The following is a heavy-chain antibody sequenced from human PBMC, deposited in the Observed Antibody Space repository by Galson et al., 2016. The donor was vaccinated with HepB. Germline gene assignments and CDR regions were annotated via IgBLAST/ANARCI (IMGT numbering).Heavy chain of an antibody. CDR2: ISTSSSHM. CDR3: AKGDTYYDFWSGYYIDY. CDR1: GFTFSSYS. J-gene: IGHJ4*02. D-gene: IGHD3-3*01. Sequence: SLRLSCAASGFTFSSYSMNWVRQAPGKGLEWVSSISTSSSHMYYADSVKGRFTISRDNAKNSLYLQMNSLRAEDTAVYYCAKGDTYYDFWSGYYIDYWGQGTLVTVSS. V-gene: IGHV3-21*01.